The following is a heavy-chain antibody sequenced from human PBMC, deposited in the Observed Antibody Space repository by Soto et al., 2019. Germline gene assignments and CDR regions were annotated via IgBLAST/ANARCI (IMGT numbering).Heavy chain of an antibody. CDR3: ATRSDSSGYYVPWYFDY. CDR2: ISGSGSTI. V-gene: IGHV3-48*03. CDR1: GFTFSSYE. D-gene: IGHD3-22*01. J-gene: IGHJ4*02. Sequence: GSRRLSCAASGFTFSSYEMNWVRQASGKGLEWVSYISGSGSTIYYADSVKGRFTISRDNAKNSLYLQMNSLRAEDTAVYYCATRSDSSGYYVPWYFDYWGQGTLVTVSS.